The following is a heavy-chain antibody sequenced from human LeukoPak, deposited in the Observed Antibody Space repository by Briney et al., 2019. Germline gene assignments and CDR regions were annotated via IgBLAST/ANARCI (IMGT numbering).Heavy chain of an antibody. V-gene: IGHV3-30-3*01. CDR1: GXTFSSYA. D-gene: IGHD2-15*01. J-gene: IGHJ3*02. Sequence: GRSLRLSCAASGXTFSSYAMHWVRQAPGKGLEWVAVISYDGSNKYYADSVKGRFTISRDNSKNTLYLQMNSLRAEDTAVYYCARDAGIVAFDIWGQGTVVTVSS. CDR2: ISYDGSNK. CDR3: ARDAGIVAFDI.